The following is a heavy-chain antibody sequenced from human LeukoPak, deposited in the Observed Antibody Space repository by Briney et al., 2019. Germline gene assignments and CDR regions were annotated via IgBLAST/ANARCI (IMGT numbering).Heavy chain of an antibody. CDR3: ARAFRGIFGVFEAFDI. CDR2: IYYSGST. J-gene: IGHJ3*02. V-gene: IGHV4-39*07. CDR1: GGSISSSSYY. D-gene: IGHD3-3*01. Sequence: SETLSLTCTVSGGSISSSSYYWGWIRQPPGKGLEWIGSIYYSGSTYYNPSLKSRVTIDTSKNQFSLKLSSVTAADTAVYYCARAFRGIFGVFEAFDIWGQGTMVTVSS.